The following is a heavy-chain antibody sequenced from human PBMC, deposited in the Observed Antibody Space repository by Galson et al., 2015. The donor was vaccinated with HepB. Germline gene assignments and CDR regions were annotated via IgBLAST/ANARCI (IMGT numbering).Heavy chain of an antibody. CDR3: ADLGGDCSGGSCYRNY. J-gene: IGHJ4*02. D-gene: IGHD2-15*01. CDR2: IYYSGST. V-gene: IGHV4-39*01. CDR1: GGSISSSSYY. Sequence: ETLSLTCTVSGGSISSSSYYWGWIRQPPGKGLEWTGSIYYSGSTYYNPSLKSRVTISVDTSKNQFSLKLSSVTAADTAVYYCADLGGDCSGGSCYRNYWGQGTLVTVSS.